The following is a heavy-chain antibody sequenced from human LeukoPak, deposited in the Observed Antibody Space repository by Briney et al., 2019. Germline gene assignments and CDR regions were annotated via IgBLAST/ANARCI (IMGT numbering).Heavy chain of an antibody. V-gene: IGHV3-23*01. CDR1: GFTFSSYA. J-gene: IGHJ4*02. CDR2: ISGSGGST. CDR3: AKDGAYDSSGYSTN. Sequence: PGGSLRLSCAASGFTFSSYAMSGVGQAPGKGLGWASAISGSGGSTYYADSVKGRFTISRDNSKNTLYLQMNSLRAEDTAVYYCAKDGAYDSSGYSTNWGQGTLVTVSS. D-gene: IGHD3-22*01.